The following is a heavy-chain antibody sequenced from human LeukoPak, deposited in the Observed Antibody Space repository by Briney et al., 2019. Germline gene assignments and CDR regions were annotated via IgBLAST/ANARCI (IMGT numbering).Heavy chain of an antibody. CDR1: GGSISSHS. V-gene: IGHV4-59*11. D-gene: IGHD6-6*01. CDR3: ARGSVLVWYFDL. CDR2: IYYSGST. J-gene: IGHJ2*01. Sequence: PSETLSLTCTVSGGSISSHSWSWIRQPPGKGLEWIGYIYYSGSTNFNPSLKSRVTISVDTSKNQFSLKLSSVTAADTAVYYCARGSVLVWYFDLWGRGTLVTVSS.